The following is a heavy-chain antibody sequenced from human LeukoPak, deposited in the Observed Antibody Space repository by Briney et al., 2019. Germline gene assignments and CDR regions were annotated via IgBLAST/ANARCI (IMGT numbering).Heavy chain of an antibody. V-gene: IGHV4-34*01. CDR3: ARRGSIAAPVSWFDP. CDR2: INHSGST. D-gene: IGHD6-13*01. J-gene: IGHJ5*02. CDR1: GGSFSGYY. Sequence: SETLSLTCAAYGGSFSGYYWSWIRQPPGKGLEWIGEINHSGSTNYNPSLKSRVTISVDTSKNQFSLKLSSVTAADTAVYYCARRGSIAAPVSWFDPWGQGTLVIVSS.